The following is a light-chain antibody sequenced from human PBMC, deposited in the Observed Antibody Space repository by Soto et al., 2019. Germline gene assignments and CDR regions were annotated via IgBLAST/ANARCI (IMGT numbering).Light chain of an antibody. CDR2: EVT. CDR3: RSELNTNTTASD. Sequence: PALTHPASVSGSPGQSISISCTGTSGDIGSYNRVSWYQQHPGKAPKLIIYEVTDRLSGVSNRFSGSKSGNTASLITAGIQPEDEAEDYRRSELNTNTTASDFATG. V-gene: IGLV2-14*01. CDR1: SGDIGSYNR. J-gene: IGLJ1*01.